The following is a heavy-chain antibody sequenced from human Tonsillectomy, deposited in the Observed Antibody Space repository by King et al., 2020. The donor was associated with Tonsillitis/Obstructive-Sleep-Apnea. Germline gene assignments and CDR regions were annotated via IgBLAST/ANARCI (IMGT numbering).Heavy chain of an antibody. D-gene: IGHD1-26*01. Sequence: QLVQSGGGLVQPGGSLRLSCAASGFTFSSYWMSWVRQAPGKGLEWVANKKQDGSENYDVDSVKGRFTISRANAKKSLYMQMNSLRAEAKAVYYCARDRSIVGARYFDYWGQGTLVTVSS. V-gene: IGHV3-7*04. CDR2: KKQDGSEN. CDR3: ARDRSIVGARYFDY. CDR1: GFTFSSYW. J-gene: IGHJ4*02.